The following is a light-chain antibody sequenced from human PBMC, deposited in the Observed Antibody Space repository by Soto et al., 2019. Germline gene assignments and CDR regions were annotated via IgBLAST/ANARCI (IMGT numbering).Light chain of an antibody. J-gene: IGLJ1*01. CDR1: SSDVGGYNY. V-gene: IGLV2-14*01. CDR3: SSYTSSSTLV. Sequence: QSALTQPASVSGSPGQSITISCTGTSSDVGGYNYVSWCQQHPGKAPKLMIYEVSNRPSGVSNRFSGSQSGNTASLTISGLQAEDEADYYCSSYTSSSTLVFGTGTKVTVL. CDR2: EVS.